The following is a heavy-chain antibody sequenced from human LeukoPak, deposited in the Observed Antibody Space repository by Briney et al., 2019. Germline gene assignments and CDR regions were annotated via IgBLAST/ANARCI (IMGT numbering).Heavy chain of an antibody. Sequence: GGSLRLSCAASGFTFSSYSIHWVRQAPGKGLEWVSSISRSSSYIYYADSLKGRFTITRDNAKISLFLQMNSLRAEDTAVYYCTRADQSRSTKDYYYMDVWGKGTTVTVSS. CDR1: GFTFSSYS. CDR3: TRADQSRSTKDYYYMDV. CDR2: ISRSSSYI. V-gene: IGHV3-21*01. J-gene: IGHJ6*03. D-gene: IGHD6-6*01.